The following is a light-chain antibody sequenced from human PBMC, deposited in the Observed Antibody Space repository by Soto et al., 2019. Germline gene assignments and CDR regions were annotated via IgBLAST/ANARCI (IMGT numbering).Light chain of an antibody. Sequence: QPVLTQSPSASASLGASVKLTCTLSSGHSSYAIAWHQQQPEKGPRYLMKLNSDGSHSKGDGIPDRFSGSSSGAERYLTICSLQSEDEADYYCQTWGTGMGVFGGGTKVTVL. J-gene: IGLJ3*02. CDR2: LNSDGSH. CDR1: SGHSSYA. CDR3: QTWGTGMGV. V-gene: IGLV4-69*01.